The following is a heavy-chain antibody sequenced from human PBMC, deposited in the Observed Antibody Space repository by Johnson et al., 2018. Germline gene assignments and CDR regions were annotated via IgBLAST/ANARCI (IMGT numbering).Heavy chain of an antibody. CDR3: AKEPSGDGGAFHI. Sequence: EVQLVETGGGLVQPGGSLRLSCVASKVTFSNYALSWVRQGPGKGLEWVSAISGSGDNTYYADSVRGRFTISRDNSKNTLYLQMNSLRAVETAVFYCAKEPSGDGGAFHIWGQGTMVTVAS. CDR1: KVTFSNYA. J-gene: IGHJ3*02. CDR2: ISGSGDNT. D-gene: IGHD4-17*01. V-gene: IGHV3-23*04.